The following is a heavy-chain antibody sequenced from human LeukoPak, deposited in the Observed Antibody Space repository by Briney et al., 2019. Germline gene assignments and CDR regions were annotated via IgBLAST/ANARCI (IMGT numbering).Heavy chain of an antibody. V-gene: IGHV3-13*01. D-gene: IGHD3-22*01. CDR3: ARGGYYSESGGVGAFDI. CDR1: GFAFSSYD. CDR2: IGTVGAT. Sequence: RGPLRLSCAVSGFAFSSYDMHWVRQATGKGLEWVSAIGTVGATYYSDSVKGRFTISRENAKNSLYLQMNSLRAGDTAVYYCARGGYYSESGGVGAFDIWGQGTMVTVSS. J-gene: IGHJ3*02.